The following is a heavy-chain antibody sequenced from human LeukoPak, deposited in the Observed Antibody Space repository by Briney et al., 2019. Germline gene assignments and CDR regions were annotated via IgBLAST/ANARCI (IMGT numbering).Heavy chain of an antibody. J-gene: IGHJ3*02. V-gene: IGHV3-33*01. Sequence: GGSLRLSCAASGFTFSSYGMHWVRQAPGKGLDGVAVIWYDGSNKYYADSVKGRFTISRDNSKNTLYLQMNSLRAEDTAVYYCPRVTLEYYGSGSYRSAFDIWGQGTMVTVSS. D-gene: IGHD3-10*01. CDR1: GFTFSSYG. CDR3: PRVTLEYYGSGSYRSAFDI. CDR2: IWYDGSNK.